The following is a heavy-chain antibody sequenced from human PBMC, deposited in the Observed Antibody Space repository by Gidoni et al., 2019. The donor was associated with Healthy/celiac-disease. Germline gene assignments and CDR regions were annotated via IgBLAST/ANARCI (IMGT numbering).Heavy chain of an antibody. CDR1: GFTFSGSA. CDR2: IRSKANSYAT. D-gene: IGHD1-26*01. V-gene: IGHV3-73*02. J-gene: IGHJ6*02. CDR3: TWEGGSSPSYYYYGMDV. Sequence: EVQLVESGGGLVQPGGSLKLSCAASGFTFSGSAMHWVRQASGKGLEWVGRIRSKANSYATAYAASVKGRFTISRDDSKNTAYLQMNSLKTEDTAVYYCTWEGGSSPSYYYYGMDVWGQGTTVTVSS.